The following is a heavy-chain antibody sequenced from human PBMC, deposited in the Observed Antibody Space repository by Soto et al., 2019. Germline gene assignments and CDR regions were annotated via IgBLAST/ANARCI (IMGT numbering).Heavy chain of an antibody. V-gene: IGHV4-61*03. J-gene: IGHJ4*02. CDR1: GGSVSSGSYY. CDR3: ARLEVGLDY. Sequence: QVQLQESGPGLVKPSETLSLTCSVSGGSVSSGSYYWGWILQSPEKGLEWIGYIYYTGGTKYNPSLTSRVTISADTSRNHFSLKLTSVTAADTAVYYCARLEVGLDYWGQGVLVTVSS. CDR2: IYYTGGT. D-gene: IGHD2-2*01.